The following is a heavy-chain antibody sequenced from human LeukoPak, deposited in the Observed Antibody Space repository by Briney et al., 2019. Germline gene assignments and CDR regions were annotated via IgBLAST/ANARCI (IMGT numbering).Heavy chain of an antibody. CDR1: GFTFSSYG. CDR3: AKEREWFGELPLGY. D-gene: IGHD3-10*01. CDR2: ISNDGSNE. Sequence: GRSLRLSCAASGFTFSSYGMQWVRQAPGKGLEWVAVISNDGSNEYYADSVKGRFTSSRDNSKNTLYLQMNSLRAEDTAVYYCAKEREWFGELPLGYWGQGTLVTVSS. V-gene: IGHV3-30*18. J-gene: IGHJ4*02.